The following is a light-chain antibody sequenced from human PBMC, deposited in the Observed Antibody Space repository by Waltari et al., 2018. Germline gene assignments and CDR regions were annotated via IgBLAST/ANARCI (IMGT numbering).Light chain of an antibody. V-gene: IGKV3-20*01. CDR1: QSLRIY. J-gene: IGKJ1*01. CDR3: QHYESLPVT. CDR2: HAS. Sequence: EIVLTQSPGTLSLSPGERATLSCRASQSLRIYLAWYQQKPCQAPRLPIYHASTRATGIPDRFSGSGSGTDFSLTISRLEPEDFAVYYCQHYESLPVTFGQGTKVEIK.